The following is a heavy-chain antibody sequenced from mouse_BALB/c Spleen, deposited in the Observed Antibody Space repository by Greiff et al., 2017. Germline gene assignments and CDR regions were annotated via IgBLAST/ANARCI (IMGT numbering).Heavy chain of an antibody. V-gene: IGHV10-3*03. CDR1: GFTFNTYA. CDR3: VREDDYDGRSFAY. D-gene: IGHD2-4*01. J-gene: IGHJ3*01. CDR2: IRSKSNNYAT. Sequence: GGGLVQPKGSLKLSCAASGFTFNTYAMHWVCQAPGKGLEWVARIRSKSNNYATYYADSVKDRFTISRDDSQSMLYLQMNNLKTEDTAMYYCVREDDYDGRSFAYWGQGTLVTVSA.